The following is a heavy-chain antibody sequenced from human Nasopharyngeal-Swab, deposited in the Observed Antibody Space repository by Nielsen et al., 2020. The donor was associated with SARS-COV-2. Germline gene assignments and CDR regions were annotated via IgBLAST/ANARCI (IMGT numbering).Heavy chain of an antibody. V-gene: IGHV3-11*06. CDR3: ARVGNRSITIFGVVIMEGPYFDY. D-gene: IGHD3-3*01. CDR2: ISSSSSYT. J-gene: IGHJ4*02. Sequence: GESLKISCAASGFTFSDYYMSWIRQAPGKGPEWVSYISSSSSYTNYADSVKGRFTISRDNAKNSLYLQMNSLRAEDTAVYYCARVGNRSITIFGVVIMEGPYFDYWGQGTLVTVSS. CDR1: GFTFSDYY.